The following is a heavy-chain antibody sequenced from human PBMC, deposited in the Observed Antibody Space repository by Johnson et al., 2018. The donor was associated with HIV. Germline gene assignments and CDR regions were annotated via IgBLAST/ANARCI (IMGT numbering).Heavy chain of an antibody. J-gene: IGHJ3*01. V-gene: IGHV3-7*02. D-gene: IGHD2-15*01. CDR3: ARAAGVNVVVEDFDL. CDR2: IQQDGSEK. Sequence: VQLVESGGGLVQPGGSLRLSCAASGFTFSSYWMSWVRQAPGKGLEWVANIQQDGSEKVYVDSVKGRFTVSRDNASQSLYLQMNSLRTEDTAVYYCARAAGVNVVVEDFDLWGQGTMVTVSS. CDR1: GFTFSSYW.